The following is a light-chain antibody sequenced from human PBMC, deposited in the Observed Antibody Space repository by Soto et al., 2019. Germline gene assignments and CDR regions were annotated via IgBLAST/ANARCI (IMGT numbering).Light chain of an antibody. V-gene: IGKV3-20*01. CDR1: QSVSSSY. CDR3: QQYGSSPRT. J-gene: IGKJ1*01. CDR2: GAS. Sequence: IVLTHSPGALSLSPGEKATLRCRASQSVSSSYLAWYQQKPGQAPRLLIYGASSRATGIPDRCSGSGSGTDFTLTISRLEPEDFAVYYCQQYGSSPRTFGQPTKVDI.